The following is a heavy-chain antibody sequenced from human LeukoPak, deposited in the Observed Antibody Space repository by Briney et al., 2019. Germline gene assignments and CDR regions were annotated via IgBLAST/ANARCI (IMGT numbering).Heavy chain of an antibody. Sequence: GRSLRLSCAASGFTFSSYAMHWVRQAPGKGLEWVAVISYDGSNKYYADSVKGRFTISRDNSKNTLYLQMNSLRAEDTAVYYCAKGTGESGTTWAEYYFDYWGQGTLVTVSS. CDR2: ISYDGSNK. V-gene: IGHV3-30*04. CDR3: AKGTGESGTTWAEYYFDY. CDR1: GFTFSSYA. J-gene: IGHJ4*02. D-gene: IGHD1-1*01.